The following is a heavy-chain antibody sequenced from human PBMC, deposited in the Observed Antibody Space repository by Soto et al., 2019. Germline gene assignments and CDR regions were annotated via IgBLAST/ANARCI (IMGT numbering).Heavy chain of an antibody. D-gene: IGHD3-9*01. J-gene: IGHJ3*02. CDR3: VRDEAHYDILTGSSLGRAFDI. CDR2: IYHTGRT. CDR1: NASISSSNW. Sequence: QVQLQESGPGLVKPSGTLSLTCVITNASISSSNWWSWVRQPPGKGLEWIGEIYHTGRTNYNPSRRSRVTMSIDKSNNRFSLRLSSLTAADTAVYYCVRDEAHYDILTGSSLGRAFDIWGQGTMVTVSS. V-gene: IGHV4-4*02.